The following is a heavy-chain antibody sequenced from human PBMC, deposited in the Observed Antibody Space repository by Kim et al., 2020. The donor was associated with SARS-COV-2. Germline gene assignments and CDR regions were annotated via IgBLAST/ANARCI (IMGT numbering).Heavy chain of an antibody. J-gene: IGHJ6*02. Sequence: GGSLRLSCAASGFTFSSYWMSWVRQAPGKGREWVANIKQDGSEKYYVDSVKGRFTISRDNAKNSLYLQMNSLRAEDTAVYYCAGEGSGWKYYYYGMDVWGQGTTVTVSS. CDR2: IKQDGSEK. D-gene: IGHD6-19*01. CDR1: GFTFSSYW. V-gene: IGHV3-7*01. CDR3: AGEGSGWKYYYYGMDV.